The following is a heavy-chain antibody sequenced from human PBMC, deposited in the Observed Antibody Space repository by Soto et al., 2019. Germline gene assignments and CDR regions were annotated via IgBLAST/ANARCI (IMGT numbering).Heavy chain of an antibody. D-gene: IGHD1-1*01. CDR3: VRETGFTTTSDAFNI. Sequence: EVQLVESGGGLVQPGGSLRLSCAASGFTFSGSDMNWVRHTRGKGLEWVSGIGTGGDTYYADSVRGRFTISREDAKGSLYLQMNCLRVEDTAVYYCVRETGFTTTSDAFNIWGQGTMVTVSS. V-gene: IGHV3-13*01. CDR2: IGTGGDT. J-gene: IGHJ3*02. CDR1: GFTFSGSD.